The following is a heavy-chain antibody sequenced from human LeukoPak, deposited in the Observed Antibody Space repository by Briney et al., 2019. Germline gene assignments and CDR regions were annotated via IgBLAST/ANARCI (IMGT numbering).Heavy chain of an antibody. CDR2: ISSSNNYI. CDR1: GFTFSNYN. D-gene: IGHD6-19*01. J-gene: IGHJ4*02. V-gene: IGHV3-21*01. CDR3: ARGSGWYRPIDC. Sequence: KSGGSLRPSCAASGFTFSNYNMNWVRQAPGKGLEWVSSISSSNNYIYYADSVKGRFTISRDNSKNTVYLQMNSLTAEDSAVYYCARGSGWYRPIDCWGQGTLVTVSS.